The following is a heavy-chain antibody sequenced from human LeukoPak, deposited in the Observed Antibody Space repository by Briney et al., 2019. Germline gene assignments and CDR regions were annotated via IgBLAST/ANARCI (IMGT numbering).Heavy chain of an antibody. CDR2: IIPIFGTA. Sequence: GASLKVSCTASGGTFSSYAISWVRQAPGQGLEWMGGIIPIFGTANYAQKFQGRVTITADESTSTAYMELSSLRSEDTAVYYCARDPAIVVVPAATYYYYGMDVWGKGTTVTVSS. CDR3: ARDPAIVVVPAATYYYYGMDV. V-gene: IGHV1-69*13. CDR1: GGTFSSYA. D-gene: IGHD2-2*01. J-gene: IGHJ6*04.